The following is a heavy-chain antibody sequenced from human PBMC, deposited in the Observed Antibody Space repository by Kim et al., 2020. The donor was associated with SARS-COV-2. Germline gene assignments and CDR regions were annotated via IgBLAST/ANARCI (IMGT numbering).Heavy chain of an antibody. Sequence: ASVKVSCKSSGYTFTSYDINWVRQATGQGLEWMGWMNPNSGNTGYAQKFQGRVTMTRNTSISKAYMELSSLRSEDTAVYYCARGSFLRSIFYCYYYMDVWGKGTTVTVSS. J-gene: IGHJ6*03. CDR3: ARGSFLRSIFYCYYYMDV. CDR2: MNPNSGNT. V-gene: IGHV1-8*01. CDR1: GYTFTSYD. D-gene: IGHD3-3*01.